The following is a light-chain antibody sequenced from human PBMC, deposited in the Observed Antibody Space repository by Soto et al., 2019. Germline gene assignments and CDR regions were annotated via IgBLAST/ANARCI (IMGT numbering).Light chain of an antibody. Sequence: DIQMTQSPSTLSASVGDRVTITCRASQNINRWLAWYQQKPGKAPKILIYNADTLESGVPSRFSGSGYGTEFILTISSLQPDDFATYYCQKSSLYWAFGQGTKVDIK. CDR1: QNINRW. V-gene: IGKV1-5*01. CDR3: QKSSLYWA. CDR2: NAD. J-gene: IGKJ1*01.